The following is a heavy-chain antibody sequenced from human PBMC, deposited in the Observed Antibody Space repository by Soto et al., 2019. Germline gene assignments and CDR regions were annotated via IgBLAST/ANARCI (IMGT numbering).Heavy chain of an antibody. J-gene: IGHJ3*02. D-gene: IGHD3-22*01. V-gene: IGHV1-18*01. CDR3: ARSLITMIVVVPDAFDI. CDR2: ISAYNGNT. Sequence: ASVKVSCKASDYTFTSYGISWVRQAPGQGLEWMGWISAYNGNTNYAQKLQGRVTMTTDTSTSTAYMELRSLRSDDTAVYYCARSLITMIVVVPDAFDIWGQGTMVTVSS. CDR1: DYTFTSYG.